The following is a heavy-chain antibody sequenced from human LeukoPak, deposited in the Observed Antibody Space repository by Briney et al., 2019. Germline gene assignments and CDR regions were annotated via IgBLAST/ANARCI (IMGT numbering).Heavy chain of an antibody. Sequence: GGSLRPSCAASGFTFSTYAMSWVRQAPRKGLEWVSTIGGSGISTYYADSVKGRFTISRDNAKNSLYLQMNSLRGEDTAVYYCARESFSGWYDDDWGKGTLVTVSS. V-gene: IGHV3-23*01. D-gene: IGHD6-19*01. J-gene: IGHJ4*02. CDR2: IGGSGIST. CDR3: ARESFSGWYDDD. CDR1: GFTFSTYA.